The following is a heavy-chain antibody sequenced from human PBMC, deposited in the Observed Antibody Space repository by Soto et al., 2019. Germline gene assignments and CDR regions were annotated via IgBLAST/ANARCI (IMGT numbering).Heavy chain of an antibody. CDR1: GFTFSSYG. D-gene: IGHD3-10*01. V-gene: IGHV3-30*18. CDR3: AKKSRGSLRLGNWFDP. Sequence: QVQLVESGGGVVQPGRSLRLSCAASGFTFSSYGMHWVRQAPGKGLEWAAVISYDGSNKYYADSVKGRFTISRDNSKNTLYLQMNSLRAEDTAVYYCAKKSRGSLRLGNWFDPWGQGTLVTVSS. CDR2: ISYDGSNK. J-gene: IGHJ5*02.